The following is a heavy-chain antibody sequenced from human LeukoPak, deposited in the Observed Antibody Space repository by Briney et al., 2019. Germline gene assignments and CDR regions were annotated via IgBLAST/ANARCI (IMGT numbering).Heavy chain of an antibody. V-gene: IGHV3-53*01. J-gene: IGHJ4*02. CDR2: IQNGGRT. CDR1: GLNVSSIY. CDR3: ARGGSEYSSSVPGH. D-gene: IGHD6-13*01. Sequence: GGSLRLSCAASGLNVSSIYMSWVRQAPGKGLQWVSVIQNGGRTYYADSVKGRFTISSDSSTNTLYLQMNSLRVDDTAVYYCARGGSEYSSSVPGHWGQGTLVTVSS.